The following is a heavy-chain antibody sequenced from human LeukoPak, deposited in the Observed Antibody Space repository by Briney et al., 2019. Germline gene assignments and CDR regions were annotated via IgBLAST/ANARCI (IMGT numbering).Heavy chain of an antibody. D-gene: IGHD1-20*01. CDR1: SASISSSPYY. CDR2: ISYSGTT. CDR3: ARGESRYNWKWPKTPSLKYSDVWFDP. V-gene: IGHV4-39*02. Sequence: MASETLSLTCTVSSASISSSPYYWAWIRQSPGEGLEWIGTISYSGTTYFNPSHMSRVSISVDTSKNHFSLKLSSVTAADTAVYYCARGESRYNWKWPKTPSLKYSDVWFDPWGQGTLVTVSS. J-gene: IGHJ5*02.